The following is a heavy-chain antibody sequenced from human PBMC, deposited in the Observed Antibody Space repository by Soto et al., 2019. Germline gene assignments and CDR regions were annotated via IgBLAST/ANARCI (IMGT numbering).Heavy chain of an antibody. Sequence: QVQLQESGPGLVKPSGTLSLTCAVSGGSISSSNWWSWVRQPPGKGLEWIGEIYHSGSTNYNPSLKSRVTISXXKXKXXFSLKLSSVTASDTAVYYCAGCVLWFGEFRDGMDVWGQGTTVTVSS. V-gene: IGHV4-4*02. D-gene: IGHD3-10*01. CDR1: GGSISSSNW. J-gene: IGHJ6*02. CDR2: IYHSGST. CDR3: AGCVLWFGEFRDGMDV.